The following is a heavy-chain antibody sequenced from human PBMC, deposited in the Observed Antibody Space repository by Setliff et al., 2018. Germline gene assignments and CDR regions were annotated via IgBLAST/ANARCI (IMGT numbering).Heavy chain of an antibody. V-gene: IGHV1-69*05. CDR3: ARESVVAVTTTNYYYYIDV. Sequence: GPPVKVSCKASGGAFSNYGITWVRQAPGQGLEWMGGIIPIFGTTTYAQKFLGRVTITTDESSSTGYMELSSLRSEDTAVYFCARESVVAVTTTNYYYYIDVWGEGTTVTVSS. D-gene: IGHD2-21*02. CDR2: IIPIFGTT. CDR1: GGAFSNYG. J-gene: IGHJ6*03.